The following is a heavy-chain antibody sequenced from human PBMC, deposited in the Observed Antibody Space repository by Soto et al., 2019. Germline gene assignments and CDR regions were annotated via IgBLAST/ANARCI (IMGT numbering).Heavy chain of an antibody. J-gene: IGHJ4*02. CDR1: GFTFSSYA. CDR3: AKGPYYYDSSGYYPFDY. CDR2: ISGSGGST. D-gene: IGHD3-22*01. Sequence: LRLSCAASGFTFSSYAMSWVRQAPGKGLEWVSAISGSGGSTYYADSVKGRFTISRDNSKNTLYLQMNSLRAEDTAVYYCAKGPYYYDSSGYYPFDYWGQGALVTVSS. V-gene: IGHV3-23*01.